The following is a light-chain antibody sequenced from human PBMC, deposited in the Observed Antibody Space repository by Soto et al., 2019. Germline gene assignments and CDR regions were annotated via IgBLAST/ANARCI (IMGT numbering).Light chain of an antibody. CDR3: SSFTDSNTVV. CDR1: TSDVGGHNL. J-gene: IGLJ2*01. Sequence: QSALTQPASVSGSPGQSITISCTGTTSDVGGHNLVSWYQLHPGKVPKLMIYDVSNRPSGISNRFSGSKSDNTASLTISGLQAEDEDDYYCSSFTDSNTVVFGGGTQLTVL. CDR2: DVS. V-gene: IGLV2-14*03.